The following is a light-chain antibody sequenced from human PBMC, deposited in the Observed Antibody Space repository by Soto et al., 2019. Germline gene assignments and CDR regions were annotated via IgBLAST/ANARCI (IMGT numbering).Light chain of an antibody. CDR2: AVS. CDR3: YSYTASDIWV. CDR1: NSDVGRYNF. V-gene: IGLV2-11*01. Sequence: QSVLTQPRSVSGSPGQSVTISCTGTNSDVGRYNFVSWYQQLPGKAPKLLISAVSQRPSGVPDSFSGSKSGNTASLTISGLQADAEADYFCYSYTASDIWVFGGGTKVTVL. J-gene: IGLJ3*02.